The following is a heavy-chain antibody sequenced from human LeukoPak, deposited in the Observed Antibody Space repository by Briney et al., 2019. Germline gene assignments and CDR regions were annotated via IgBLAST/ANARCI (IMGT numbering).Heavy chain of an antibody. CDR2: IYYSGST. Sequence: SSEPLSLTCTVSVGSISSSSYYWGWIRQPPGKGLEWIGSIYYSGSTYYNPSLKSRVTISVDTSKNQFSLKLSSVTAADTAVYYCARSFLEWLSLNVWGQGTTVTVSS. CDR3: ARSFLEWLSLNV. D-gene: IGHD3-3*01. V-gene: IGHV4-39*01. CDR1: VGSISSSSYY. J-gene: IGHJ6*02.